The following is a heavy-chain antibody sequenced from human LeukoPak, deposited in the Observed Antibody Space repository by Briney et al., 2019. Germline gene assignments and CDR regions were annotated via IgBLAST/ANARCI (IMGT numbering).Heavy chain of an antibody. CDR2: IYTSGST. V-gene: IGHV4-61*02. CDR3: ARTRYYYNWFDP. CDR1: GGSISSGSYY. J-gene: IGHJ5*02. Sequence: SETLSLTCTVSGGSISSGSYYWSWIRQPAGKGLEWIGRIYTSGSTNYNPSLKSRVTISIDTSKNQFSPKLSSVTAADTAVYYCARTRYYYNWFDPWGQGTLVTVSS. D-gene: IGHD3-10*01.